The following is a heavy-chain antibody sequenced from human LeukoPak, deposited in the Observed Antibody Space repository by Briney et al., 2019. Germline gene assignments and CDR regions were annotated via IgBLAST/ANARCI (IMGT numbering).Heavy chain of an antibody. CDR1: GFTFSSYE. Sequence: GGSLRLSCAASGFTFSSYEMNWVRQAPGKGLEWVSYISSSGSTIYYADSVKGRFTISRDNAKNSLYLQMNSLRAEDTALYHCARVAGYSYVHDAFDIWGQGTMVTVSS. CDR2: ISSSGSTI. D-gene: IGHD5-18*01. V-gene: IGHV3-48*03. CDR3: ARVAGYSYVHDAFDI. J-gene: IGHJ3*02.